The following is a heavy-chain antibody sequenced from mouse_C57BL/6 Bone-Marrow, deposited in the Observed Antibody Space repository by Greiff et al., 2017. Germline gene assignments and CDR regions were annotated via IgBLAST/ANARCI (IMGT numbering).Heavy chain of an antibody. CDR3: ARRYGNSCYFDY. D-gene: IGHD2-1*01. CDR2: IYPNNGGN. J-gene: IGHJ2*01. CDR1: GYAFSTYW. Sequence: EVQLQQSGAELVKPGASVKISCKVSGYAFSTYWMNWLKQSHGKSLEWIGYIYPNNGGNGYNQKFKGKATLTVDKSSSTAYMEHRSLRTEDSAVYYCARRYGNSCYFDYWGQGTTLTVSS. V-gene: IGHV1-34*01.